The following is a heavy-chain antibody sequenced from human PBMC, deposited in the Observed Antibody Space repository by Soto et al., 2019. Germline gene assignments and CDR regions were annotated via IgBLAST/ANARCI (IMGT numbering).Heavy chain of an antibody. CDR2: IYYSGST. CDR3: ASTLYYDFWSGYYRRYDAFDI. Sequence: SETLSLTWTVSGGSIISFYWSWIRQPPGKGLEWIGYIYYSGSTNYNPSLKSRVTISVDTSKNQFSLKLSSVTAADTAVYYCASTLYYDFWSGYYRRYDAFDIWGQGTMVTVSS. CDR1: GGSIISFY. D-gene: IGHD3-3*01. J-gene: IGHJ3*02. V-gene: IGHV4-59*01.